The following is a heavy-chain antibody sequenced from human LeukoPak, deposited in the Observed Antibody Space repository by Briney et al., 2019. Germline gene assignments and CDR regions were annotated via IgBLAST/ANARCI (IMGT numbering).Heavy chain of an antibody. J-gene: IGHJ4*02. Sequence: SWGSLRLSCAASGFTFSSYGMHWVRQAPGKGLEWVAFIRYDGSNKYYADSVKGRFTISRDNSKNTLYLQMNSLRAEDTAVYYCAKDLIKGIVVVITTYYFDYWGQGTLVTVSS. D-gene: IGHD3-22*01. CDR2: IRYDGSNK. CDR3: AKDLIKGIVVVITTYYFDY. CDR1: GFTFSSYG. V-gene: IGHV3-30*02.